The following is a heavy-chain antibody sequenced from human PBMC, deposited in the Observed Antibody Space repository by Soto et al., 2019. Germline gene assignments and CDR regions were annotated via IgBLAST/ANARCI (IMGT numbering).Heavy chain of an antibody. D-gene: IGHD3-22*01. CDR1: GFAFSTFG. V-gene: IGHV3-30*18. J-gene: IGHJ4*02. CDR3: AKIWGNNDYESGGYNPPGY. CDR2: ISYDGSNK. Sequence: GGSLRLSCAACGFAFSTFGMHWVRQAPGKGLEWMAVISYDGSNKNYSDFVKGRFTISRDNSKNTLDLQMNSMRAEDTAVYYCAKIWGNNDYESGGYNPPGYWGQGTLVTVSS.